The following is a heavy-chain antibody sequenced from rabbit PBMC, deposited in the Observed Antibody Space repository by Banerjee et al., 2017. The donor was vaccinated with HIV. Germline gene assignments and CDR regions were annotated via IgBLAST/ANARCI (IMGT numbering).Heavy chain of an antibody. J-gene: IGHJ4*01. CDR3: AKEDSNTDGYVDL. V-gene: IGHV1S40*01. Sequence: QSLEESGGDLVKPGASLTLTCTASGFSFSSSYWIYWVRQAPGKGLEWIARIYTGSSGRTDYASWAKGRFTISKTSSTTVTLQMTSLTAADTATYFYAKEDSNTDGYVDLWGPGTLVTVS. D-gene: IGHD6-1*01. CDR1: GFSFSSSYW. CDR2: IYTGSSGRT.